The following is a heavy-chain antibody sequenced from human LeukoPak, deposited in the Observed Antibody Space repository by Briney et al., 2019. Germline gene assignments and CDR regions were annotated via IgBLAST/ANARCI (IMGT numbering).Heavy chain of an antibody. CDR3: ARLYSSTWSIYFDY. J-gene: IGHJ4*02. CDR2: IYYSGST. V-gene: IGHV4-59*01. Sequence: SETLSLTCTVSGGSISSYYWSWIRQPPGKGQEWLGYIYYSGSTNYNPSFKSRVIISVDTSKNQFSLKLSSVTAVDTAVYYCARLYSSTWSIYFDYWGQGTLVTVSS. CDR1: GGSISSYY. D-gene: IGHD6-13*01.